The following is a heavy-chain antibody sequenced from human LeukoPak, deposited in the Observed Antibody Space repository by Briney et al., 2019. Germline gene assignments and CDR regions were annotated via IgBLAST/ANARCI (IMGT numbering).Heavy chain of an antibody. CDR1: GYTFTGYY. J-gene: IGHJ4*02. Sequence: GASVKVSCKASGYTFTGYYMHWVRQAPGQGLEWMGWINPNSGGTNYAQKFQGRVTMTRDTSISTAYMELSRLRSDDTAVYYCARESPNYDFWSDLDFDYWGQGTLVTVSS. D-gene: IGHD3-3*01. CDR2: INPNSGGT. CDR3: ARESPNYDFWSDLDFDY. V-gene: IGHV1-2*02.